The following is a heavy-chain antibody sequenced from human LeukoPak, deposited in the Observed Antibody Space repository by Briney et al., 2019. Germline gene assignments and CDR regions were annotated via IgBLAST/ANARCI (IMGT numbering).Heavy chain of an antibody. D-gene: IGHD3-10*01. CDR1: GGSISSYY. CDR2: IYHSGST. V-gene: IGHV4-59*12. J-gene: IGHJ3*02. Sequence: PSETLSLTCTVSGGSISSYYWSWIRQPPGKGLEWIGSIYHSGSTYYNPSLKSRVTISVDTSKNQFSLKLSSVTAADTAVYYCARGGSGGAFDIWGQGTMVTVSS. CDR3: ARGGSGGAFDI.